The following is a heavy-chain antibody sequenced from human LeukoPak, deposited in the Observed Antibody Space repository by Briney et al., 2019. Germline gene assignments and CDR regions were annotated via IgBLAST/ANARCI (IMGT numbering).Heavy chain of an antibody. CDR2: IYPGDSDT. V-gene: IGHV5-51*01. CDR1: GYTFTSHW. CDR3: ARQQQLVGGFDY. D-gene: IGHD6-13*01. J-gene: IGHJ4*02. Sequence: GESLKTSCKGPGYTFTSHWIAWVRQMPGKGLEWMGIIYPGDSDTRYSPSFQGQVTISADKSISTAYLQWSSLKASDTAMYYCARQQQLVGGFDYWGQGTLVTVSS.